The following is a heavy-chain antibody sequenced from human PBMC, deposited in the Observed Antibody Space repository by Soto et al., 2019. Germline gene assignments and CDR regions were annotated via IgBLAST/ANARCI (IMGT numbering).Heavy chain of an antibody. CDR2: ISYDGSNK. D-gene: IGHD6-6*01. CDR3: AKGDSIAGFDY. Sequence: QVQLVESGGGVVQPGRSLRLSCAASGFAFSSYAMHWVRRAPGKGLEWVAVISYDGSNKYYADSVKGRFTISRDNSKNTLYLQMNSLRAEDTAVYYCAKGDSIAGFDYWGQGTLVTVSS. J-gene: IGHJ4*02. V-gene: IGHV3-30*04. CDR1: GFAFSSYA.